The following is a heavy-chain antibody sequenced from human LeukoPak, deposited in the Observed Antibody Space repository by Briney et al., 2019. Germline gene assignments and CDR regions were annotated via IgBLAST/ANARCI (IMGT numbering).Heavy chain of an antibody. V-gene: IGHV5-51*01. J-gene: IGHJ5*02. CDR1: GYSFTSYW. D-gene: IGHD2-15*01. CDR3: ARQSGYCSGGSCYSASFAPHP. Sequence: HGESLKISCKGSGYSFTSYWIGWVGRMPGKGLEWMGIIYAGDSDTRCSPSFQGQVTTSPYKSISPAYLQWTSLQASDTAMYYCARQSGYCSGGSCYSASFAPHPSGQGTLVTVSS. CDR2: IYAGDSDT.